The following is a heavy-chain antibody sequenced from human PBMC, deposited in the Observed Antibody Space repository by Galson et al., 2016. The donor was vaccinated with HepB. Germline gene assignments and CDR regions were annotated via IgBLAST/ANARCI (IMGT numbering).Heavy chain of an antibody. J-gene: IGHJ4*02. CDR3: ARGRPFREYPEVFDY. CDR1: SGSISSGSYF. D-gene: IGHD3-10*01. Sequence: TLSLTCTLSSGSISSGSYFWTWIRQQPGKGPEWIGYIYHSGSTYYNPSLKSRLTMSLDTSNQISLKLSSVIAADTAVYYCARGRPFREYPEVFDYWGQGILVTVSS. V-gene: IGHV4-31*03. CDR2: IYHSGST.